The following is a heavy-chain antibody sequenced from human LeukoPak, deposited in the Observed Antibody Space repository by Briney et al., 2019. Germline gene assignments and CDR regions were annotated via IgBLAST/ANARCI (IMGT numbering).Heavy chain of an antibody. CDR2: ISLDGNT. J-gene: IGHJ4*02. CDR1: GGSLSISHW. V-gene: IGHV4-4*02. D-gene: IGHD1-26*01. CDR3: VRGGSYYLAH. Sequence: SGTLSLTCAVSGGSLSISHWWSRVRQPPGKGLEWVGEISLDGNTNYNPSLESRVTISMDKSKNQLSVNLNSVTAADTAIYFCVRGGSYYLAHWGQGTLVTVSS.